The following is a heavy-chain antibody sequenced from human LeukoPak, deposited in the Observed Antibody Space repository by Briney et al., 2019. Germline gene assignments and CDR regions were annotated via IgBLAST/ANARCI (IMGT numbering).Heavy chain of an antibody. CDR3: ARGQSGFDL. Sequence: GGSLRLSCAASGFTFSSYSMNWVRQAPGKGLEWVSYISSSSSTIYYADSVKGRFTISRDNAKNSLYLQMNSLRAEDTAVYYCARGQSGFDLWGRGTLVTVSS. CDR2: ISSSSSTI. CDR1: GFTFSSYS. V-gene: IGHV3-48*04. D-gene: IGHD1-26*01. J-gene: IGHJ2*01.